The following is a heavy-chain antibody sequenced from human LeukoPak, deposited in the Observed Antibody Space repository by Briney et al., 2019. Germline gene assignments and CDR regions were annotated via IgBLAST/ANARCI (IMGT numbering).Heavy chain of an antibody. Sequence: PGGSLRLSCAASGFTFSSYSMNWVRQAPGKGLEWVSSISSSSSYIYYADSVKGRFTISRDNAKNSLYLQMNSLRAEDTAVYYCARDYYGSGSYYNYYYGMDVWGQGTTVTVSS. J-gene: IGHJ6*02. CDR3: ARDYYGSGSYYNYYYGMDV. CDR2: ISSSSSYI. CDR1: GFTFSSYS. V-gene: IGHV3-21*01. D-gene: IGHD3-10*01.